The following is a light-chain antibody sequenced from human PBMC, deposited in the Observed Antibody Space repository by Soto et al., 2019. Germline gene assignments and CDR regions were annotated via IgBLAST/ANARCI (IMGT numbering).Light chain of an antibody. CDR2: EVT. CDR3: SSFTNTITRYA. Sequence: QSVLTQPPSASGSPGQSVTISCTGTIDDVGAYDHVSWYKQYPGTAPQLMIYEVTKRPSGVPGRFSGSKSGNTASLTVSGLQAEDEADYYCSSFTNTITRYAFGTGTKVTVL. CDR1: IDDVGAYDH. V-gene: IGLV2-8*01. J-gene: IGLJ1*01.